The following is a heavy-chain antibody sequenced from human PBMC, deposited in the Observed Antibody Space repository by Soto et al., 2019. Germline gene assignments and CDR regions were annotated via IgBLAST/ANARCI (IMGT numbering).Heavy chain of an antibody. D-gene: IGHD3-10*01. Sequence: QVQLVQSGAEVKKPGASVKVSCKTSGYTFTTYSVHWVRQAPGQRLEWMGWINAGNGDTKYSQKFQGRVTITRDTSASTAYMELNSLRSEDTTVYYCARGQGTYADYWGQGTLVGVSS. J-gene: IGHJ4*02. CDR3: ARGQGTYADY. CDR2: INAGNGDT. V-gene: IGHV1-3*01. CDR1: GYTFTTYS.